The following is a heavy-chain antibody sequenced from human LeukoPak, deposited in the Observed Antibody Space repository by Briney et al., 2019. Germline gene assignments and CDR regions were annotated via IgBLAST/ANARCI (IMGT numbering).Heavy chain of an antibody. J-gene: IGHJ3*02. CDR1: GFTFSSYA. D-gene: IGHD6-6*01. V-gene: IGHV3-30-3*01. CDR2: ISYDGSNK. CDR3: ARARGPIAARRGDAFDI. Sequence: GRSLRLSCAASGFTFSSYAVHWVRQAPGKGLEWVAVISYDGSNKYCADSVKGRFTISRDNSKNTLYLQMNSLRAEDTAVYYCARARGPIAARRGDAFDIWGQGTMVTVSS.